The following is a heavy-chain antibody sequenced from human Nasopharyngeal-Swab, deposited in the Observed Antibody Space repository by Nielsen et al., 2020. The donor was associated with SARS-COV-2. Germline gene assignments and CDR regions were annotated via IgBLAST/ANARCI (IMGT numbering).Heavy chain of an antibody. J-gene: IGHJ4*02. D-gene: IGHD5-12*01. V-gene: IGHV1-46*01. Sequence: WVRQAPGQGLEWMGIINPSGGSTSYAQKFQGRVTMTRDTSTSTVYMKLSSLRSEDTAVYYCARDQKYSGYDGSGYWGQGTLVTVSS. CDR2: INPSGGST. CDR3: ARDQKYSGYDGSGY.